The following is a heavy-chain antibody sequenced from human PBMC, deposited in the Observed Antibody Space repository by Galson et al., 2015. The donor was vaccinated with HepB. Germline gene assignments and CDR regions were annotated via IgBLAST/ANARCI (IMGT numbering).Heavy chain of an antibody. V-gene: IGHV3-30-3*01. CDR1: GFTFSSYA. CDR2: ISYDGSNK. Sequence: SLRLSCAASGFTFSSYAMHWVRQAPGKGLEWVAVISYDGSNKYYADSVKGRFTISRDNSKNTLYLQMNSLRAEDTAVYYCARDQGGSYVFDYWGQGTLVTVSS. D-gene: IGHD1-26*01. CDR3: ARDQGGSYVFDY. J-gene: IGHJ4*02.